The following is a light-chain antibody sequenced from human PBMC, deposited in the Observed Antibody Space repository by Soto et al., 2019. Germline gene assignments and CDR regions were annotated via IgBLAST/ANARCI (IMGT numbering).Light chain of an antibody. Sequence: EIVLTQSPGTLSLSPGERATLSCRASQGVSRGYLAWYQQKAGQAPRLLIYGVSSRATGVSHRFSGSGSGTDFTLTISGLEPEDVAVYYCQQYGDSPPITFCQGTRLEIK. J-gene: IGKJ5*01. CDR1: QGVSRGY. CDR3: QQYGDSPPIT. CDR2: GVS. V-gene: IGKV3-20*01.